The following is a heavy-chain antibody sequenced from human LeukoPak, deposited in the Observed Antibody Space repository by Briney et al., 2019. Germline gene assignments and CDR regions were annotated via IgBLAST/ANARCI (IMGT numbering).Heavy chain of an antibody. Sequence: GGSLRLSCAASGFTFSSYAMSWVRQAPGKGLEWVSAISGSGGSTYYADSVKGRFTISRDNSKNTLYLQMNSLRAEDTALYYCARDRVLRSAGLNHFQHWGQGTLVTVSS. J-gene: IGHJ1*01. CDR1: GFTFSSYA. D-gene: IGHD4/OR15-4a*01. CDR2: ISGSGGST. CDR3: ARDRVLRSAGLNHFQH. V-gene: IGHV3-23*01.